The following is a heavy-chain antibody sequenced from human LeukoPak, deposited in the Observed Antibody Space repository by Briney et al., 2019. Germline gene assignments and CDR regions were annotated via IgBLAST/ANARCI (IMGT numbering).Heavy chain of an antibody. Sequence: GGSLRLSCAVSGFDVKDNHMYWVRQGPRKGLEWVSIIYADGKAYYADSVKGRFTISRDTSENTLSLQINSLRAEDTAVYHCARRSSTXYEGCWGRGTLVTVSS. V-gene: IGHV3-53*01. CDR2: IYADGKA. D-gene: IGHD6-13*01. CDR1: GFDVKDNH. CDR3: ARRSSTXYEGC. J-gene: IGHJ4*02.